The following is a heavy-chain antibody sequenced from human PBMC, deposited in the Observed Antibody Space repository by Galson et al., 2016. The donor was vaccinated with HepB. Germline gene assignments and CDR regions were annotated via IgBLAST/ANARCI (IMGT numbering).Heavy chain of an antibody. D-gene: IGHD3-22*01. J-gene: IGHJ4*02. CDR3: AKKSSGNYPFDY. Sequence: SLRLSCSASGFTFDDYAMSWVRQAPGKGLEWVSTISTSGDRTYCAVSVKGRFTISRDNSKDTLYLQMNSLKAEDTAVYYCAKKSSGNYPFDYWGQGSLVTVSS. CDR1: GFTFDDYA. V-gene: IGHV3-23*01. CDR2: ISTSGDRT.